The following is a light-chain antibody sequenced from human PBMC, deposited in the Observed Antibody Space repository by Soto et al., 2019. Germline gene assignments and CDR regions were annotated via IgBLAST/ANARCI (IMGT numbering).Light chain of an antibody. V-gene: IGLV2-14*01. Sequence: QSVLTQPASLSGSPGQSITISCTGTISDVGGYNYVSWYQQYPGKAPKLMIYEVTHRPSGVSNRFSGCKSGNTASLTISGLQAEDEANYYCSSYRSTRVYVFRTGTKVTVL. CDR1: ISDVGGYNY. CDR2: EVT. J-gene: IGLJ1*01. CDR3: SSYRSTRVYV.